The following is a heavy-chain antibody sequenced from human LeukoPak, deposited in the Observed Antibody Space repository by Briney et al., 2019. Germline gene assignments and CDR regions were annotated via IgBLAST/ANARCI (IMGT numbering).Heavy chain of an antibody. CDR3: ARGTGTRITIFGVVISAFDI. J-gene: IGHJ3*02. V-gene: IGHV4-4*07. CDR1: GASISPYY. CDR2: IYTSGST. D-gene: IGHD3-3*01. Sequence: SETLSLTCNVSGASISPYYWSWIRQPAGKGLEWIGHIYTSGSTYYNPSLKSRVTISVDRSKNQFSLKLSSVTAADTAVYYCARGTGTRITIFGVVISAFDIWGQGTMVTVSS.